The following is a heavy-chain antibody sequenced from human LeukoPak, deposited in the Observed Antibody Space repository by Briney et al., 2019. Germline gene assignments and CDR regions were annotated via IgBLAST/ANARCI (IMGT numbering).Heavy chain of an antibody. V-gene: IGHV3-23*01. CDR3: VRGDYGDYTLFDY. J-gene: IGHJ4*02. CDR2: ISGDGGIT. Sequence: GGSLRLSCAASGSTFSSHAMTWVRQAPGKGLEWVSTISGDGGITYYADSVKGRFTISRDNSKNTLYLQMNSLRAEDTAVYYCVRGDYGDYTLFDYWGQGTLDTVSS. CDR1: GSTFSSHA. D-gene: IGHD4-17*01.